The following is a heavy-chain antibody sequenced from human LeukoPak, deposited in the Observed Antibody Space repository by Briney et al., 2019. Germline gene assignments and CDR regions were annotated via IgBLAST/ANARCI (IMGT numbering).Heavy chain of an antibody. CDR1: GFTFDDYA. Sequence: PGGSLRLSCAASGFTFDDYAMHWVRQAPGKGLEWVSLISWDGGSTYYADSVKGRFTISRDNSKNSLYLQMNSLRAEDTALYYCAKDQTLRGDSIYYYYMDVWGKGTTVTVSS. J-gene: IGHJ6*03. CDR3: AKDQTLRGDSIYYYYMDV. CDR2: ISWDGGST. V-gene: IGHV3-43D*03. D-gene: IGHD3-10*01.